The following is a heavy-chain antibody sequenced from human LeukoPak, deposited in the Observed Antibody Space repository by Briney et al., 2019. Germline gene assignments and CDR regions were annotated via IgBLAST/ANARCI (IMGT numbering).Heavy chain of an antibody. CDR1: GGSISSYY. CDR2: IYYSGST. J-gene: IGHJ4*02. CDR3: ARDESSSWYVY. V-gene: IGHV4-59*01. D-gene: IGHD6-13*01. Sequence: MASETLSLTCTVSGGSISSYYWSWIRQPPGKGLEWIGYIYYSGSTNYNPSLKSRVTISVDTSKNQFSLKLSSVTAADTAVYYCARDESSSWYVYWGQGTLVTVSS.